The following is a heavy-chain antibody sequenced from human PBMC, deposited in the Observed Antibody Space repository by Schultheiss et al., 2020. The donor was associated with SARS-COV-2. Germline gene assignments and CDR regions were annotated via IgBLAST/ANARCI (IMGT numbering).Heavy chain of an antibody. CDR1: GFTFSSYG. CDR3: ARDLRGAAAATLDY. Sequence: GESLKISCAASGFTFSSYGMHWVRQAPGKGLEWVAVIWYDGSNKYYADSVKGRFTISRDNAKNSLYLQMNSLRAGDTAVYSCARDLRGAAAATLDYWGQGTLVTVSS. CDR2: IWYDGSNK. J-gene: IGHJ4*02. D-gene: IGHD6-13*01. V-gene: IGHV3-33*01.